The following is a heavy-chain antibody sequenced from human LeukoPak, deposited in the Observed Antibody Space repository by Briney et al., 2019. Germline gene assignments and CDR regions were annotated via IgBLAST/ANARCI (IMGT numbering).Heavy chain of an antibody. CDR1: GFTFDDYA. CDR2: ISWNSGSI. V-gene: IGHV3-9*03. CDR3: AKDTGGFDP. J-gene: IGHJ5*02. Sequence: GGSLRLSCAASGFTFDDYAMHWVRQAPGKGLEWVSGISWNSGSIGYADSVEGRFTISRDNAKNSLYLQMNSLRAEDMALYYCAKDTGGFDPWGQGTLVTVSS.